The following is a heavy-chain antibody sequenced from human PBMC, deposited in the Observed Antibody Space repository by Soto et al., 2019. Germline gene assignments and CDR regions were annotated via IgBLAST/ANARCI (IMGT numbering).Heavy chain of an antibody. CDR3: ARDGRCGGGTSYSSGWFDP. V-gene: IGHV3-30*04. CDR1: GFTFNSYA. J-gene: IGHJ5*02. D-gene: IGHD2-15*01. Sequence: SLRLSCAASGFTFNSYALHWVRQAPGKGLEWVAVISYDGSNKYYAESVKGRFTISRDNSKNTLYLQMNTLRTEDTAVYYCARDGRCGGGTSYSSGWFDPWGQGTLVTVSS. CDR2: ISYDGSNK.